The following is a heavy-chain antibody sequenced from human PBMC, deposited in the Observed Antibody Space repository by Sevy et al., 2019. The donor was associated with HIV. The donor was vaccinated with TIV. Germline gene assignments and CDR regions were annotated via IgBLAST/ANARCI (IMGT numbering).Heavy chain of an antibody. CDR2: ISGSSNYI. CDR1: GFTFSSYN. D-gene: IGHD1-26*01. Sequence: GGSLRLSCAASGFTFSSYNMNWDRQAPGKGLEWVSSISGSSNYIYYAESVKGRFITSRDNAKNTLYLQMNSLRADDTAVYYCARGPPDGSYDYFDYWGQGTLVTVSS. V-gene: IGHV3-21*06. CDR3: ARGPPDGSYDYFDY. J-gene: IGHJ4*02.